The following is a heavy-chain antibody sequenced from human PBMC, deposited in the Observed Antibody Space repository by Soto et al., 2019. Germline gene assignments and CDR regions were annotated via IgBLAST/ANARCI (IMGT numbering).Heavy chain of an antibody. V-gene: IGHV1-8*01. Sequence: ASVKVSCKASGYTFTSYDINWVRQATGQGLEWMGWMNPNSGNTGYAQKFQGRVTMTRNTSISTAYMELSSLRSEDTAVYYCARLVYYDSSGYSNWFDPWGQGTLVTVSS. CDR2: MNPNSGNT. J-gene: IGHJ5*02. D-gene: IGHD3-22*01. CDR1: GYTFTSYD. CDR3: ARLVYYDSSGYSNWFDP.